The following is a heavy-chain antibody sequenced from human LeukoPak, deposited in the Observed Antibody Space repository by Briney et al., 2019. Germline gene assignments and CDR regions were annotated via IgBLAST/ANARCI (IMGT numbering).Heavy chain of an antibody. CDR1: GYTFTRYH. CDR2: INPSGGST. Sequence: ASVKVSCKASGYTFTRYHMHWVRQAPGQGLEWMGIINPSGGSTRYAQKFQGRLTMTRDTSTSTVYMGLSSLRSEDTAVYYCAKSVYTIIAVTEGATNWFDPWGEGTLVTVSS. CDR3: AKSVYTIIAVTEGATNWFDP. J-gene: IGHJ5*02. V-gene: IGHV1-46*01. D-gene: IGHD6-19*01.